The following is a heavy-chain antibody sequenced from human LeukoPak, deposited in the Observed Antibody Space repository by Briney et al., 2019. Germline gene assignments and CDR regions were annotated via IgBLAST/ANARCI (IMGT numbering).Heavy chain of an antibody. V-gene: IGHV3-48*03. CDR3: ARGDYYYYYGMDV. CDR2: ISSSGSTI. J-gene: IGHJ6*04. Sequence: GGSLRLSCAASGFTFSSYEMNWVRQAPGKGLEWVSYISSSGSTIYYADSVKGRFTISRDNAKNTLYLQMNSLRAEDTAVYYCARGDYYYYYGMDVWGKGTTVTVSS. CDR1: GFTFSSYE.